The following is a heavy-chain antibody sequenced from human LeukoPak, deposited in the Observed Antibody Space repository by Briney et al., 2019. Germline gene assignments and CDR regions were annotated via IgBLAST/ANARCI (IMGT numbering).Heavy chain of an antibody. J-gene: IGHJ4*02. V-gene: IGHV4-39*01. D-gene: IGHD3-10*01. CDR3: ARLSRGSGSYYNVYYFDY. CDR2: MYYSGSP. Sequence: SETLSLTCTVSGGSISTSSYYRGWIRQPPGKGLEWIGSMYYSGSPYYNPSLKSRVTIYVDTSKNQLSLKLSSVIAADTAVYYCARLSRGSGSYYNVYYFDYWGQGSLVTVSS. CDR1: GGSISTSSYY.